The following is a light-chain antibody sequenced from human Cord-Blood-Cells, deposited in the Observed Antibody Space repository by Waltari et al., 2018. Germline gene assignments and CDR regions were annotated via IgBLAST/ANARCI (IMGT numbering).Light chain of an antibody. V-gene: IGLV3-19*01. CDR2: GKN. Sequence: SSELTQDPAVSVALGQTVRITCTGDSLRSYYESWYQQKPGPAPVLVIYGKNNRPSGIPDRFSGSSSGNTASLTITGAQAEDEADYYCNSRDSSGNHVVFGGGTKLTVL. J-gene: IGLJ2*01. CDR1: SLRSYY. CDR3: NSRDSSGNHVV.